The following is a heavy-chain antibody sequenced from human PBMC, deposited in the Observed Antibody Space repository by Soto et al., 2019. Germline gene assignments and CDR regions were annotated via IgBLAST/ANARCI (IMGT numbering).Heavy chain of an antibody. CDR3: ARGNDYGDYYFDY. D-gene: IGHD4-17*01. V-gene: IGHV4-61*08. J-gene: IGHJ4*02. Sequence: SETLSLTCTVSGASMSSGGYYWTWIRQSPGKGLEWIGYIYYSGSTNYNPSLKSRVTISVDTSKNQFSLKLSSVTAADTAVYYCARGNDYGDYYFDYWGQGTLVTVSS. CDR1: GASMSSGGYY. CDR2: IYYSGST.